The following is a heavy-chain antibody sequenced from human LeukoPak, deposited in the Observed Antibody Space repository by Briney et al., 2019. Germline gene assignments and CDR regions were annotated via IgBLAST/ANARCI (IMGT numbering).Heavy chain of an antibody. V-gene: IGHV3-23*01. CDR1: GFTFGSYA. CDR3: AELGITMIGGV. D-gene: IGHD3-10*02. Sequence: GGSLRLSCAASGFTFGSYAMSWVRQAPGKGLEWVSGISGSGGSTNYADSVKGRFTISRDNAKNSLYLQMNSLRAEDTAVYYCAELGITMIGGVWGKGTTVTISS. J-gene: IGHJ6*04. CDR2: ISGSGGST.